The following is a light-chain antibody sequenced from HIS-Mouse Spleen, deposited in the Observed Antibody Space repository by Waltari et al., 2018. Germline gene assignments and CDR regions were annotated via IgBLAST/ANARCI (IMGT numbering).Light chain of an antibody. CDR3: AAWDDSLSGPV. CDR1: SSNIGSNY. J-gene: IGLJ3*02. Sequence: QSVLTQPPSASGTPGQRVTISCSGSSSNIGSNYVYWYQQPPGTAPKLLIHRNKQRPSGVPDRFSGSKSGTSASLAISGLRSEDEADYYCAAWDDSLSGPVFGGGTKLTVL. V-gene: IGLV1-47*01. CDR2: RNK.